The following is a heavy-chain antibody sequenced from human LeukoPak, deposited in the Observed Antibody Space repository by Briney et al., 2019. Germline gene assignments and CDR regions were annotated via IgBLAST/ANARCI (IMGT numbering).Heavy chain of an antibody. V-gene: IGHV3-30*03. D-gene: IGHD3-22*01. CDR2: IRQDGDGK. Sequence: GGSLRLSCAASGFTFSSYVMHWARQAPGEGLEWVAVIRQDGDGKFYGNSVKGRFTISRDNSRDTLYLQMDSLTTEDTAIYYCATEDHTSGHAGALGFDLWGQGTLVTVS. J-gene: IGHJ5*02. CDR1: GFTFSSYV. CDR3: ATEDHTSGHAGALGFDL.